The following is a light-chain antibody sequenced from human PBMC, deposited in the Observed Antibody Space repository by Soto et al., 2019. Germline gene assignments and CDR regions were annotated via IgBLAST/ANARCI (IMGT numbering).Light chain of an antibody. Sequence: EIVLTQSPGTLSLSPGERATLSCSASQSVSNNYLAWYQQKPGQAPRLLIYGASSRATGIPDRFSGSGSGTDFTLTISRLEPEDSAVYCCQQYGNSPRTFGQGTRLEIK. J-gene: IGKJ5*01. CDR1: QSVSNNY. CDR3: QQYGNSPRT. V-gene: IGKV3-20*01. CDR2: GAS.